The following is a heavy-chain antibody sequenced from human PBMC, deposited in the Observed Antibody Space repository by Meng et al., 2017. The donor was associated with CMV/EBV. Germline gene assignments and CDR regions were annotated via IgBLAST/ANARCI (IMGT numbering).Heavy chain of an antibody. CDR3: AGYSGSRPAGMDV. Sequence: GESLKISCAASGFTFSSYAMHWVRQAPGKGLEWVAVISYDGSNKYYADSVKGRFTISRDNSKNTLYLQMNSLRAEDTAVYYCAGYSGSRPAGMDVWGQGTTVTVSS. D-gene: IGHD1-26*01. CDR1: GFTFSSYA. V-gene: IGHV3-30-3*01. J-gene: IGHJ6*02. CDR2: ISYDGSNK.